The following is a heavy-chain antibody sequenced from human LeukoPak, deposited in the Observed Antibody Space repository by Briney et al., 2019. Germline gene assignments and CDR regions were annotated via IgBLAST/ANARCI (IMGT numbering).Heavy chain of an antibody. J-gene: IGHJ2*01. Sequence: GSLRLSCAASGFFFSDSAMAWVRQAPGKGLEWVSTTTGRGDNTHYADSVKGRFTISRDNSKNTLYLQMNSLRAEDTAVYYCASTITGPYWYLDLWGRGTLVTVSS. CDR3: ASTITGPYWYLDL. V-gene: IGHV3-23*01. CDR2: TTGRGDNT. D-gene: IGHD1-20*01. CDR1: GFFFSDSA.